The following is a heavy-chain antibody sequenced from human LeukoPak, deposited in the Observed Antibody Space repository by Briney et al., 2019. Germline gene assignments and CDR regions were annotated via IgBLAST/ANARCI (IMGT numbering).Heavy chain of an antibody. Sequence: PGGSLRLSCAASGFTFSSYGMHWVRQAPGKGLEWVAVISYDGSNKYYADSVKGRFTISRDNSKNTLYLQMNSLRAEDTAVYYCATKTRFDYDQDDYWGQGTLVTVSS. J-gene: IGHJ4*02. D-gene: IGHD3-3*01. V-gene: IGHV3-30*03. CDR1: GFTFSSYG. CDR2: ISYDGSNK. CDR3: ATKTRFDYDQDDY.